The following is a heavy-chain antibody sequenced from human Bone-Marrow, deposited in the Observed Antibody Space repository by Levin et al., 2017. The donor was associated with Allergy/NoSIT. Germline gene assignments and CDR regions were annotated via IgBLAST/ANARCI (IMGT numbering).Heavy chain of an antibody. J-gene: IGHJ2*01. CDR1: GGSISSGGYS. D-gene: IGHD2-15*01. CDR2: IYHSGST. V-gene: IGHV4-30-2*01. CDR3: ARALGYCSGGSCYPEPYFDL. Sequence: SETLSLTCAVSGGSISSGGYSWSWIRQPPGKGLEWIGYIYHSGSTYYNPSLKSRVTISVDRSKNQFSLKLSSVTAADTAVYYCARALGYCSGGSCYPEPYFDLWGRGTLVTVSS.